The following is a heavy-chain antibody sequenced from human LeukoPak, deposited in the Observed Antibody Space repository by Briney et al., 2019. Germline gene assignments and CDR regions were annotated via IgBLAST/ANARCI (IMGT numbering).Heavy chain of an antibody. V-gene: IGHV5-51*01. D-gene: IGHD2-2*01. CDR2: IYPGDSDT. CDR3: ARRGGGYCSSTSCWNFDY. Sequence: PGESLKISCNGSGYXFTSYWIGWVRQMPGKGLAWMGIIYPGDSDTRYSPSFQGQVTISADKSISTAYLQWSSLKASDTAMYYCARRGGGYCSSTSCWNFDYWGQGTLVTVSS. CDR1: GYXFTSYW. J-gene: IGHJ4*02.